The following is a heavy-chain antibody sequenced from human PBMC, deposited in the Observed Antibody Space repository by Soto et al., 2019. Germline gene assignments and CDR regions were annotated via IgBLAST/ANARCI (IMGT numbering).Heavy chain of an antibody. CDR2: IYYSGTT. J-gene: IGHJ2*01. CDR1: GGSISSSNHY. Sequence: QLQLQESGPGLVKPSETLSLTCTVSGGSISSSNHYWGWIRQPPGKGLGWIGSIYYSGTTYYKPSLKTXLAXXVXSSNNQVSLRLSTVIAADTAVYYCARRDFYGGNFGLWGRGTLVTVSS. D-gene: IGHD4-17*01. CDR3: ARRDFYGGNFGL. V-gene: IGHV4-39*01.